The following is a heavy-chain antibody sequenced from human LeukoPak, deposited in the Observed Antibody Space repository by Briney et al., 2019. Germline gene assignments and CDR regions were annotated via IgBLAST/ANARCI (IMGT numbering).Heavy chain of an antibody. J-gene: IGHJ3*02. Sequence: GGSLRLSCAASGFTFSDYYMSWIRQAPGKGLEWVSYISSSGSTTYYADSVKGRFTISRDNAKNSLYLQMNSLRAEDTAVYYCARDERYYGSGSYPSDAFDIWGQGTMVTVSS. CDR1: GFTFSDYY. V-gene: IGHV3-11*01. CDR3: ARDERYYGSGSYPSDAFDI. CDR2: ISSSGSTT. D-gene: IGHD3-10*01.